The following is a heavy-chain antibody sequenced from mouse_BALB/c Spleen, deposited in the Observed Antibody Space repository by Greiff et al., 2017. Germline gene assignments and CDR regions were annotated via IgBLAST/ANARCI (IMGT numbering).Heavy chain of an antibody. J-gene: IGHJ4*01. Sequence: EVKLMESGGDLVKPGGSLKLSCAASGFTFSSYGMSWVRQTPDKRLEWVATISSGGSYTYYPDSVKGRFTISRDNAKNTLYLQMSSLKSEDTAMYYCARHWVLYYYAMDYWGQGTSVTVSS. V-gene: IGHV5-6*01. CDR2: ISSGGSYT. D-gene: IGHD2-3*01. CDR1: GFTFSSYG. CDR3: ARHWVLYYYAMDY.